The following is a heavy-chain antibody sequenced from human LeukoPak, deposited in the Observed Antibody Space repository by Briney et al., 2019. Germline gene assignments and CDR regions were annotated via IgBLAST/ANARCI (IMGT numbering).Heavy chain of an antibody. CDR1: GGTFSSYA. Sequence: WASVKVSCKASGGTFSSYAISWVRQAPGQGLEWMGGIIPIFGTANYAQKFQGRVTITTDESTSTAYMELSSLRSEDTAVCYCARDQGYGDYVSHYWGQGTLVTVSS. V-gene: IGHV1-69*05. CDR2: IIPIFGTA. J-gene: IGHJ4*02. CDR3: ARDQGYGDYVSHY. D-gene: IGHD4-17*01.